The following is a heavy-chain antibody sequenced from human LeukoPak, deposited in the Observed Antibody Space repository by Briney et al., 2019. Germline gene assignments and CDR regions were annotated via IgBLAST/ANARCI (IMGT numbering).Heavy chain of an antibody. J-gene: IGHJ4*02. CDR2: ISAYNGNT. CDR1: GYTFTSYG. V-gene: IGHV1-18*01. Sequence: ASVTVSCKASGYTFTSYGISWVRQAPGQGLEWMGWISAYNGNTNYAQKLQGRVTMTRDMSTSTDYMELSSLRSEDTAVYYCARGRPYFDYWGQGTLVTVSS. CDR3: ARGRPYFDY.